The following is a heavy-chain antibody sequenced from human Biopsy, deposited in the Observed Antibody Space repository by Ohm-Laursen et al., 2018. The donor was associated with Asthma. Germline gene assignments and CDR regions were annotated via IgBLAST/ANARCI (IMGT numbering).Heavy chain of an antibody. CDR1: GGSFSNYY. Sequence: SETLSLTCAVYGGSFSNYYWTWIRQPPGKGLEWIGEINHRGSTNYNPSLKSRVTLSVDTSKNQFSVKLRSVAAADTAVYYGARSPYYYGLLGPTRGFGVYAVWGHGTLVTVSS. D-gene: IGHD3-10*01. CDR2: INHRGST. CDR3: ARSPYYYGLLGPTRGFGVYAV. V-gene: IGHV4-34*01. J-gene: IGHJ3*01.